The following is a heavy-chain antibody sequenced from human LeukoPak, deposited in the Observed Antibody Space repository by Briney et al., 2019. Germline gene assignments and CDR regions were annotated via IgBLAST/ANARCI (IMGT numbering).Heavy chain of an antibody. Sequence: ASVKVSCKASGYTFTGYYVHWVRQAPGQGLEWMGWINPNSGGTDSAQKFQGRVTMTRDTSITTAYMELSRLTSDDTAVYYCARDTGIAVLSDYWGQGTLVTVSS. CDR2: INPNSGGT. CDR1: GYTFTGYY. D-gene: IGHD6-19*01. V-gene: IGHV1-2*02. J-gene: IGHJ4*02. CDR3: ARDTGIAVLSDY.